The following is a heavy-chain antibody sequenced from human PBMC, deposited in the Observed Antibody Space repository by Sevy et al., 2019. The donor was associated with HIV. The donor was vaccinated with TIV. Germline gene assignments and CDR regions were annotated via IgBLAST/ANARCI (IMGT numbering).Heavy chain of an antibody. CDR1: GFTFNYYG. J-gene: IGHJ4*02. Sequence: GGSLRLSCSASGFTFNYYGMYWVRQAPGKGLQYASGISSNGDSTDYGDSVKGRFTISRDNSKNTLYLQMSSLRAEDTAVYYCLRDLLRPVVVPAASFDYWGQGTLVTVSS. CDR2: ISSNGDST. CDR3: LRDLLRPVVVPAASFDY. V-gene: IGHV3-64D*06. D-gene: IGHD2-2*01.